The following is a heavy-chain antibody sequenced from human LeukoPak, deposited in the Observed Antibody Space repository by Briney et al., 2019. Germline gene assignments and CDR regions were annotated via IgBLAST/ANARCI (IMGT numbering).Heavy chain of an antibody. V-gene: IGHV1-69*06. Sequence: GAPVKVSCKASGGTFSSYAISWVRQAPGQGLEWMGGIIPIFGTANYAQKFQGRVTITADKSTSTAYMELSSLRSEDTAVYYCARDSMAGTVDAFDIWGQGTMVTVSS. J-gene: IGHJ3*02. D-gene: IGHD6-19*01. CDR2: IIPIFGTA. CDR1: GGTFSSYA. CDR3: ARDSMAGTVDAFDI.